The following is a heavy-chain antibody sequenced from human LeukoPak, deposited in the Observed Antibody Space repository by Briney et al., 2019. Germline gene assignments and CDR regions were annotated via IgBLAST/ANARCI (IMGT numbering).Heavy chain of an antibody. CDR3: ARVCSGSYMMM. CDR2: IYYSGST. CDR1: GGSITSYY. V-gene: IGHV4-59*01. J-gene: IGHJ4*02. D-gene: IGHD3-10*02. Sequence: SETLSLTYTVSGGSITSYYWSWLRQPPGKGLEWIGYIYYSGSTNYNPSLKSRVTISVDTSKNQFSLKLSSVTAADTAVYYCARVCSGSYMMMWGQGTLVTVSS.